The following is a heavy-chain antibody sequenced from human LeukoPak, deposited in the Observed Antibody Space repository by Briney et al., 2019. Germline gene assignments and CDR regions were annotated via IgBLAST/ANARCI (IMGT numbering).Heavy chain of an antibody. CDR3: ARGCYYDSSGYCY. Sequence: SETLSLTCTVSGGSISSYYWSWIRQPPGKGLEWIGYIYYSGSTNYNPPLKSRVTISVDTSKNQFSLKLSSVTAADTAVYYCARGCYYDSSGYCYWGQGTLATVSS. V-gene: IGHV4-59*12. J-gene: IGHJ4*02. CDR1: GGSISSYY. CDR2: IYYSGST. D-gene: IGHD3-22*01.